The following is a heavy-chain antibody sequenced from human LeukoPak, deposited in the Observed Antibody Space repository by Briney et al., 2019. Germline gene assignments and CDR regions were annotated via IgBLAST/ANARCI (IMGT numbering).Heavy chain of an antibody. CDR3: ARNLLGDYYYYGMDV. V-gene: IGHV1-3*01. Sequence: AAVKVSGEGSGYTFTNYASRGVRQAPGQGLEWLGWITAGNDDTKYSQKFQARVTTTRDTSACTAYMELSSLRSEDTAVYYCARNLLGDYYYYGMDVWGQGTTVTASS. J-gene: IGHJ6*02. CDR2: ITAGNDDT. D-gene: IGHD3-10*01. CDR1: GYTFTNYA.